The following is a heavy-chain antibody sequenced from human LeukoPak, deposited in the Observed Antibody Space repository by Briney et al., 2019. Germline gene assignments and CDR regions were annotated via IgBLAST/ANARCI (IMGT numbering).Heavy chain of an antibody. Sequence: GGSLRLSCAASGFTISNQWMHWVRQAPGKGLVWVSRINSDGRRTSYADSVKGRFTISRDNAKNTLYLQMNSLRPDDTAVYYCAREVEVVPATMGAYYYYYMDVWGKRTTVTVSS. J-gene: IGHJ6*03. V-gene: IGHV3-74*01. CDR2: INSDGRRT. CDR1: GFTISNQW. CDR3: AREVEVVPATMGAYYYYYMDV. D-gene: IGHD2-2*01.